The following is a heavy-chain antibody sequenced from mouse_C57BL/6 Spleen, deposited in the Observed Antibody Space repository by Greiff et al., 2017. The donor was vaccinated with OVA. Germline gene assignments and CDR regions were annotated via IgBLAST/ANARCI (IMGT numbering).Heavy chain of an antibody. CDR3: ARLLSGRGYFDY. CDR2: IYPGSGST. D-gene: IGHD3-2*02. J-gene: IGHJ2*01. CDR1: GYTFTSYW. V-gene: IGHV1-55*01. Sequence: QVQLQQPGAELVKPGASVKMSCKASGYTFTSYWITWVKQRPGQGLEWIGDIYPGSGSTNYNEKFKSKATLTVDTSSSTAYMQLSSLTSEDSAVYYCARLLSGRGYFDYWGQGTTLTVSS.